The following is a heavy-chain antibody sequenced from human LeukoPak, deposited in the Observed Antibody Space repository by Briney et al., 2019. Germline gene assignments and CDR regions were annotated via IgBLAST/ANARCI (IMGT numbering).Heavy chain of an antibody. CDR2: INHSGST. J-gene: IGHJ2*01. V-gene: IGHV4-34*01. D-gene: IGHD3-3*01. CDR1: GGSFSGYY. CDR3: ARKIPVLRFLEWLLPNWYFDL. Sequence: SETLSLTCAVYGGSFSGYYWSWIRQPPGKGLEWIGEINHSGSTNYNPSLKSRDTISVDTSKNQFSLKLSSVTAADTAVYYCARKIPVLRFLEWLLPNWYFDLWGRGTLVTVSS.